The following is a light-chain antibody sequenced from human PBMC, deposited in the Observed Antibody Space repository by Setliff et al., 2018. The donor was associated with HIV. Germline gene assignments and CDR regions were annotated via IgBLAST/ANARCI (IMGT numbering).Light chain of an antibody. CDR1: SSDVGSYNY. Sequence: QSALTQPRSVSGSPGQSVTISCTGTSSDVGSYNYVSWYQQHPGKAPKLMIYDVSKRPSGVPDRFSGSKSGNTASLTISGLQAEDEADYSCCSYAGSYTWVFGTGTKVTVL. J-gene: IGLJ1*01. CDR2: DVS. CDR3: CSYAGSYTWV. V-gene: IGLV2-11*01.